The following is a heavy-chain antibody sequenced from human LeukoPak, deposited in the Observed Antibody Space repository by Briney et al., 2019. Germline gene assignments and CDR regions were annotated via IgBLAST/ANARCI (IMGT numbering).Heavy chain of an antibody. CDR1: GFTFSSYA. J-gene: IGHJ4*02. D-gene: IGHD3-9*01. Sequence: GGSLRLSCAASGFTFSSYAMSWVRQAPGKGLEWVSAISGSGGSTYYADSVKGRFTISRDNAKNSLYLQMNSLRAEDTAVYYCARDGQPLRYFDWLLYGYYFDYWGQGTLVTVSS. V-gene: IGHV3-23*01. CDR2: ISGSGGST. CDR3: ARDGQPLRYFDWLLYGYYFDY.